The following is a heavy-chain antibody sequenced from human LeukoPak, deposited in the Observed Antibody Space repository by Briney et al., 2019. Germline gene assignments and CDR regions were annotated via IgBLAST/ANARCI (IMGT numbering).Heavy chain of an antibody. V-gene: IGHV3-66*01. CDR3: AGSAITNLDS. Sequence: GGSLRLSCAASGFTVTSNFMSWVRQAPGKGLEWVSVIHSGGATYYADSVKGRFTISRDISKNALYLQMNSLRGDDTAVYYCAGSAITNLDSWGQGNLVTVSS. CDR2: IHSGGAT. D-gene: IGHD3-10*01. J-gene: IGHJ4*02. CDR1: GFTVTSNF.